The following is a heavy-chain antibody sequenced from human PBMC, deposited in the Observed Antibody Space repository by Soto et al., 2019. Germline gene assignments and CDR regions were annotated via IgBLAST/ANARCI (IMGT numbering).Heavy chain of an antibody. V-gene: IGHV3-23*01. D-gene: IGHD3-16*01. CDR3: AKDLRDWGFFDY. CDR1: GFSFHTYA. Sequence: VQLLESGGGLVQPGGSLRLSCAASGFSFHTYAMGWVRQAPGKGLEWVSSLSGIGGSTNYADSVKGRFTISRDNSKDTLYLQMNNLRAEDTAMYYCAKDLRDWGFFDYWGLGTLVTVSS. CDR2: LSGIGGST. J-gene: IGHJ4*02.